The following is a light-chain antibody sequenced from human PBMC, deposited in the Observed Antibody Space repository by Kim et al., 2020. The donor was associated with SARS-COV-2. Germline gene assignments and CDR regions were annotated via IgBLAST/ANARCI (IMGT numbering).Light chain of an antibody. CDR2: GAS. J-gene: IGKJ1*01. V-gene: IGKV3-20*01. Sequence: PWESATLSCRASQSVSSSYLAWYQQKPGQAPRLLIYGASSRATGIPDRFSGSGSGTDFTLTISRLEPEDFAVYYCQQYGSSPQTFGQGTKVDIK. CDR1: QSVSSSY. CDR3: QQYGSSPQT.